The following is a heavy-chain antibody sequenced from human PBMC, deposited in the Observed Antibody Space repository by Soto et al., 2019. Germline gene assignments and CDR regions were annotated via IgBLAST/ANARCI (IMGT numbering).Heavy chain of an antibody. CDR3: ARAGDSSGYYLFDY. CDR2: MNPNSGNT. Sequence: APVKVSCKASGYTFTSYDINWVRQATGQGLEWMGWMNPNSGNTGYAQKFQGRVTMTRNTSISTAYMELSSLRSEDTAVYYCARAGDSSGYYLFDYWGQGTLVTVSS. CDR1: GYTFTSYD. V-gene: IGHV1-8*01. J-gene: IGHJ4*02. D-gene: IGHD3-22*01.